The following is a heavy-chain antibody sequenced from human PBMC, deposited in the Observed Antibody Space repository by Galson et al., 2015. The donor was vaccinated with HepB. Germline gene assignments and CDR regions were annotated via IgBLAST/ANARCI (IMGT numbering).Heavy chain of an antibody. V-gene: IGHV1-18*04. CDR1: GYSFRHHG. Sequence: SVKASCKASGYSFRHHGISWVRQAPGQGLEWLGWIGSDNGETKYTEKFQGRVTMTTDISMGTSYMELRSLRSDDTAVYYCARAVLGSLYGDFDYWGQGTLITVSS. CDR3: ARAVLGSLYGDFDY. D-gene: IGHD2-15*01. J-gene: IGHJ4*01. CDR2: IGSDNGET.